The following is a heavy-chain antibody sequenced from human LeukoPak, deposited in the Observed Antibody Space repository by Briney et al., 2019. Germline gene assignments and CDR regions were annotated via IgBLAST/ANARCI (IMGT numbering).Heavy chain of an antibody. D-gene: IGHD2-2*01. CDR3: ARVGNIVVVPAARSNYFDY. Sequence: RASVKVSCKASGYTFTGYYMHWVRQAPGQGLEWMGWINPNSGGTNYAQKFQGRVTMTRDTSISTAYMELSRLRSDDTAVYYCARVGNIVVVPAARSNYFDYWGQGTLVTVSS. CDR1: GYTFTGYY. CDR2: INPNSGGT. J-gene: IGHJ4*02. V-gene: IGHV1-2*02.